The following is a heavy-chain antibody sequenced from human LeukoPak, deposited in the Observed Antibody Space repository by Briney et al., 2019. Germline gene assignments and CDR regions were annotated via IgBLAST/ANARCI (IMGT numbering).Heavy chain of an antibody. CDR1: GGSFSGYY. Sequence: PSETLSLTCTVYGGSFSGYYWSWIRQPPGKGLEWIGEINHSGSTNYNPSLKSRVTISVDTSKNQFSLKLSSVTAADTAVYYCARFGGKPVVAGYDYWGQGTLVTVSS. CDR2: INHSGST. CDR3: ARFGGKPVVAGYDY. D-gene: IGHD2-15*01. V-gene: IGHV4-34*01. J-gene: IGHJ4*02.